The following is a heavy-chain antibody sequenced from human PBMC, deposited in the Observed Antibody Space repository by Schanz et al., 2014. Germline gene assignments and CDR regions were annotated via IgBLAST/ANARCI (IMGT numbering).Heavy chain of an antibody. Sequence: QVQLQESGPGLVKPSQTLSLTCVVSAASISTSGYSWSWIRQPPGKGLEWIGYIYKNDSTYYNPSLKSRVARSIDTSKNQVSLRLSSVTAADTAVYYCARDRGMTTSDYYYGMDVWGQGTTVTVSS. CDR2: IYKNDST. J-gene: IGHJ6*02. CDR3: ARDRGMTTSDYYYGMDV. CDR1: AASISTSGYS. V-gene: IGHV4-30-4*07. D-gene: IGHD4-17*01.